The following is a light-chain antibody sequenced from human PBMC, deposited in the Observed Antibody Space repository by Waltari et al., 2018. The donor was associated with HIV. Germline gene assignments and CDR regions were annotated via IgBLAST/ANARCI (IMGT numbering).Light chain of an antibody. CDR1: SSDFGFDNY. Sequence: QSVLTQPASVSGSPGQSVTISCTGTSSDFGFDNYVYWYQQYPGKAPTLIISEVSSRPSGVSDRFSGSKSGNTASLTISGLQNEDEADYFCTSYTTSDTLRFGGGTKVTVL. J-gene: IGLJ3*02. CDR2: EVS. V-gene: IGLV2-14*03. CDR3: TSYTTSDTLR.